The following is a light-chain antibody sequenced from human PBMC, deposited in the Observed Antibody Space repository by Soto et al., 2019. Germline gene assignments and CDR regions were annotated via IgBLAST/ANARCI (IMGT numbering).Light chain of an antibody. CDR1: SSDVGGYNY. J-gene: IGLJ1*01. CDR3: SSYTSSSTLFYV. CDR2: EVS. V-gene: IGLV2-14*01. Sequence: QSALTQPASVSGSPGQSITISCTGTSSDVGGYNYVSWYQQHPGKAPKLMIYEVSNRPSGVSNRFSGSKSGNTASLTISGLQPDDEADYYCSSYTSSSTLFYVFGTGTKVTVL.